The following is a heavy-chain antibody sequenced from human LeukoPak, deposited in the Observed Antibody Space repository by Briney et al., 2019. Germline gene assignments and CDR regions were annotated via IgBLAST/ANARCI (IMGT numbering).Heavy chain of an antibody. CDR1: GGSISSYY. D-gene: IGHD7-27*01. Sequence: SEILSLTCTVSGGSISSYYWSWIRQPPGKGLEWIGYIYYSGSTNYNPSLKSRVTISVDTSKNQFSLKLSSVTAADTAVYYCARSPLFLGAFGIWGQGTMVTVSS. CDR3: ARSPLFLGAFGI. CDR2: IYYSGST. J-gene: IGHJ3*02. V-gene: IGHV4-59*08.